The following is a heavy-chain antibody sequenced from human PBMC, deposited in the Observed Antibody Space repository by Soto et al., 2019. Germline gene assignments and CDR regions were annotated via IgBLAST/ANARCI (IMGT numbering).Heavy chain of an antibody. V-gene: IGHV3-23*01. CDR2: FRTGGDDGTT. CDR3: VRATFFSDSSGYTRCLDY. Sequence: PGGSLRLSCAASGFTFSSYSMSWVRQAPGKGLEWVSGFRTGGDDGTTYYADSVKGRFTISRDNSKNTLFLQMNSLRAEDTAVYYCVRATFFSDSSGYTRCLDYWGQGTLVTVSS. CDR1: GFTFSSYS. J-gene: IGHJ4*02. D-gene: IGHD3-22*01.